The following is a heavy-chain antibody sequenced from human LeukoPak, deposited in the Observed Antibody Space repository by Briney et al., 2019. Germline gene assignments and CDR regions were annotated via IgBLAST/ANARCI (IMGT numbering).Heavy chain of an antibody. D-gene: IGHD6-19*01. CDR3: ARVFEQWLVYFDY. CDR2: INPNSGGT. CDR1: GYTFTGYY. Sequence: ASVKVSCKASGYTFTGYYMHWVRQAPGQGLEWMGWINPNSGGTNYAQKFQGRATMTRDTSISTAYMELSRLRSDDTAVYYCARVFEQWLVYFDYWGQGTLVTVSS. J-gene: IGHJ4*02. V-gene: IGHV1-2*02.